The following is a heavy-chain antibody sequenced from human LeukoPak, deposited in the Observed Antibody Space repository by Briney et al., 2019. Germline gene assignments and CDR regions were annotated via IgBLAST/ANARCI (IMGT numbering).Heavy chain of an antibody. Sequence: GGSLRLSCAASGFTFSSYWMTWVRQAPGKGLEWVANIKEDGSEKNYVDSVKGRFTISRDNAKNSLYLQMNSLRAEDTAVYYCARKGNAFDFWGQGTMVTVSS. J-gene: IGHJ3*01. CDR3: ARKGNAFDF. D-gene: IGHD3-10*01. V-gene: IGHV3-7*01. CDR2: IKEDGSEK. CDR1: GFTFSSYW.